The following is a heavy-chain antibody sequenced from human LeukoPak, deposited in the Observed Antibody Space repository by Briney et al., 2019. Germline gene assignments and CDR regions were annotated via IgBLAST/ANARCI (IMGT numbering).Heavy chain of an antibody. V-gene: IGHV1-69*05. Sequence: SVKVSCKASGGTFSSYAISWVRQAPGQGLEWMGGIIPIFGTANYAQKFQGRVTITTDESTSAPYMELSSLRSEDTAVYYCARAPWEFYDSSGYYFDYWGQGTLVTVSS. J-gene: IGHJ4*02. CDR1: GGTFSSYA. D-gene: IGHD3-22*01. CDR3: ARAPWEFYDSSGYYFDY. CDR2: IIPIFGTA.